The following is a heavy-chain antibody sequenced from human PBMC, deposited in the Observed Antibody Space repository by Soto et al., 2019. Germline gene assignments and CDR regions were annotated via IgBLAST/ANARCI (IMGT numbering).Heavy chain of an antibody. CDR1: GYTFIMYV. Sequence: VAPGKASCKASGYTFIMYVINLGRQAPGQGLEWMGWISPDNGNTNYAQKTQGRVTMTTDTSTSTAYMELRSLRSDDTAVYYCARALGYSGYAGMDVWGQGTTVTVSS. D-gene: IGHD5-12*01. CDR3: ARALGYSGYAGMDV. J-gene: IGHJ6*02. CDR2: ISPDNGNT. V-gene: IGHV1-18*01.